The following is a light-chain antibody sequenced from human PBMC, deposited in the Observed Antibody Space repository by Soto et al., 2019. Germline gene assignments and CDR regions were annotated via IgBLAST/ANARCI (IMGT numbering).Light chain of an antibody. CDR3: QSYDNSLRV. CDR2: ANS. J-gene: IGLJ2*01. Sequence: QSVLTQPPSVSGAPGQRVTISCTGSSSNIGAGYDVHWYQQLPGTAPKLLINANSNRPSGVPDRFSGSKSGTSASLAITGLQAEDEADYYCQSYDNSLRVFGGGTKLTVL. CDR1: SSNIGAGYD. V-gene: IGLV1-40*01.